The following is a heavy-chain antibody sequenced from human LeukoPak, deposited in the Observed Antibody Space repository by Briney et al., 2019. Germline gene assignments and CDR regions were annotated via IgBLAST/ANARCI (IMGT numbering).Heavy chain of an antibody. V-gene: IGHV4-34*01. CDR2: SNQSGST. D-gene: IGHD6-13*01. CDR3: ARQQGAYVDY. Sequence: PSETLSLTCAVYGGFFSGYYWSWIRQPPGKGLEWLGESNQSGSTNYNPSLKSRVIISVDTSKNHFSLKLNSVTAADTAVYHYARQQGAYVDYWGQGTLVTVSS. CDR1: GGFFSGYY. J-gene: IGHJ4*02.